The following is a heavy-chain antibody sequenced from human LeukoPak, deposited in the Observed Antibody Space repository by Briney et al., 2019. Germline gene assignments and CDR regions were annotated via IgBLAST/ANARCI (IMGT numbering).Heavy chain of an antibody. Sequence: GRSLRLSCAASGFSFSTFAMHWVRQAPGKGLEWVAVISYDGGNKYYADSVKGRFSMSRDNAKNTVCLQMNSLRGEDTAVYYCARDTVSGSHDFDYWGQGTLVTVSS. V-gene: IGHV3-30-3*01. J-gene: IGHJ4*02. D-gene: IGHD3-10*01. CDR3: ARDTVSGSHDFDY. CDR1: GFSFSTFA. CDR2: ISYDGGNK.